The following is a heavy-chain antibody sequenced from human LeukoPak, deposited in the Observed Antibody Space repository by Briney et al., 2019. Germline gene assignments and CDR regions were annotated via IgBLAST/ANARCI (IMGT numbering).Heavy chain of an antibody. CDR2: ISGSGGST. Sequence: GGTLRLSCAASGFTFSSYGMCWVRQAPGKGLEWVSAISGSGGSTYYADSVKGRFTISRDNSKNTLYLQMNSLRAEDTAVYYCAKGFSSTNWGYYYMDVWGKGTTVTISS. CDR1: GFTFSSYG. CDR3: AKGFSSTNWGYYYMDV. V-gene: IGHV3-23*01. J-gene: IGHJ6*03. D-gene: IGHD2-2*01.